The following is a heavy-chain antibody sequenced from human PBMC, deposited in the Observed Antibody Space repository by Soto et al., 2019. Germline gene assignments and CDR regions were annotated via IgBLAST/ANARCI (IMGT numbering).Heavy chain of an antibody. CDR2: INGDGGTI. V-gene: IGHV3-74*01. CDR3: TSGGNYYFDY. CDR1: GFTFSTSW. Sequence: EVQLVEAGGGLVQPGGSLRLSCAASGFTFSTSWIHWVRQAPGKGLVWVSRINGDGGTINYADSVKGRFTISRDNVKNTVYLQMNSLSADDTAVYYCTSGGNYYFDYWGQGTLVTVSS. J-gene: IGHJ4*02. D-gene: IGHD1-7*01.